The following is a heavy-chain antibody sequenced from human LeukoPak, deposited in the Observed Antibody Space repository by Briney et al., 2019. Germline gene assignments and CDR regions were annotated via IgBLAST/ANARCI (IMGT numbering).Heavy chain of an antibody. CDR3: ARQAVAGPRTFDH. CDR1: GGSISSSSYY. D-gene: IGHD6-19*01. Sequence: SETLSLTCTVSGGSISSSSYYWGWLRQPPGKGLEWIGSIYYSGSTYYNPSLKSRVTISVDTSKNQFSLKLSSVTAADTAVYYCARQAVAGPRTFDHWGQGTLVTVSS. V-gene: IGHV4-39*01. J-gene: IGHJ5*02. CDR2: IYYSGST.